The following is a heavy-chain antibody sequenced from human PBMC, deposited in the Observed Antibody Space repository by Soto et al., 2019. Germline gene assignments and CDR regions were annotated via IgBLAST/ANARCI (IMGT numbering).Heavy chain of an antibody. CDR1: GFTFSTSW. Sequence: PGGSLRLSCAASGFTFSTSWMHCVRQAPGKGLVWVSRINSDGSNSIYADSVKGRFTISRDNANNTLYLQMNSLRAEDTAVYYCARDMYKSFDYLGQGTLVTVSS. J-gene: IGHJ4*02. D-gene: IGHD1-20*01. CDR2: INSDGSNS. CDR3: ARDMYKSFDY. V-gene: IGHV3-74*01.